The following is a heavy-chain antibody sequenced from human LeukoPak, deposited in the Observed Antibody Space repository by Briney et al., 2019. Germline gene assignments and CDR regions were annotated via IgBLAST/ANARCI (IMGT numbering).Heavy chain of an antibody. Sequence: SETLSLTCTVSGDSISSRSYYWGWLRQPPGQGPEWIGHISYTGSTYYNPYLKSRVTISVDTSKNQFSLQLRSVTAADTAVYYCARDRYYEPLDYWGQGTLVTVST. CDR2: ISYTGST. D-gene: IGHD3-22*01. CDR1: GDSISSRSYY. V-gene: IGHV4-39*07. J-gene: IGHJ4*02. CDR3: ARDRYYEPLDY.